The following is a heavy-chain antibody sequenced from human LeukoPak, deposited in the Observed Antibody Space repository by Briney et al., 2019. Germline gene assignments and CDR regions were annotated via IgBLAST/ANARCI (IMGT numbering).Heavy chain of an antibody. CDR3: ARETPSRYFDY. D-gene: IGHD4-23*01. CDR2: INPNSGGT. Sequence: GASVKVSCKASGYTFTGYYMHWVRQAPGQGLEWMGWINPNSGGTSYAQKFQGRISMTRNTSISTAYMELSSLRSEDTAVYYCARETPSRYFDYWGQGTLVTVSS. CDR1: GYTFTGYY. J-gene: IGHJ4*02. V-gene: IGHV1-2*02.